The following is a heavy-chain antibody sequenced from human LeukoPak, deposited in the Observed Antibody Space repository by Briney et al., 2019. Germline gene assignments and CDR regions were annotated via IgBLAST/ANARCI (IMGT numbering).Heavy chain of an antibody. D-gene: IGHD3-16*02. J-gene: IGHJ4*02. V-gene: IGHV3-7*01. CDR1: GLTFSGQW. CDR3: GYTNNFYH. Sequence: GGSLRLSCVASGLTFSGQWLNWVRQAPGQGLEWVANIKHDGREEYYVDSVKGRFTISRDDGQNSLSLHMNTVRAEDTAVYYCGYTNNFYHWGQGALVVVSA. CDR2: IKHDGREE.